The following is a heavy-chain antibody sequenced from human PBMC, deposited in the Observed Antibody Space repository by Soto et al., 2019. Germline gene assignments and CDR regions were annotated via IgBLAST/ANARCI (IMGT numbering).Heavy chain of an antibody. J-gene: IGHJ6*02. CDR3: SRYSNSGSYSDMDV. V-gene: IGHV3-49*04. Sequence: HPGGSLRLSCTASGFTFDDCAISWVRKGPGEGLESVGVIGGRECGGTAEYATSVKGSFTISRDDSKSIAYLQINSLKTDDTAVYYGSRYSNSGSYSDMDVWGQGTPVTVSS. D-gene: IGHD1-26*01. CDR1: GFTFDDCA. CDR2: IGGRECGGTA.